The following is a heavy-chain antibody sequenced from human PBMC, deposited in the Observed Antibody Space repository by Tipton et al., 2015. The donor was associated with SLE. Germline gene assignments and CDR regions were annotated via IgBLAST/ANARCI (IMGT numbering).Heavy chain of an antibody. D-gene: IGHD3-22*01. CDR3: ARGDLNYYDSSGYYYIDY. V-gene: IGHV1-2*02. CDR1: GYTFTGYY. Sequence: QSGPEVKKPGASVKVSRKASGYTFTGYYMHWVRQAPGQGLEWMGWINPNSGGTNYAQKFQGRVTMTRDTSISTAYMELSRLRSDDTAVYYCARGDLNYYDSSGYYYIDYWGQGTLVTVSS. J-gene: IGHJ4*02. CDR2: INPNSGGT.